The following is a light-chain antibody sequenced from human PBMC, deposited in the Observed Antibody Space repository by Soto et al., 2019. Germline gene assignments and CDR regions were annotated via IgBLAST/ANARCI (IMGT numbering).Light chain of an antibody. CDR2: EGS. J-gene: IGKJ1*01. V-gene: IGKV3-11*01. CDR3: QQRSNWPWT. CDR1: QSFSSD. Sequence: EIVLTQSPATLSLSPGERATLSCRAGQSFSSDLAWYQQKPGQAPKPLIFEGSNRATGIPARFSGSGSGTDFTLAISSLEPEDFAVYYCQQRSNWPWTFGQGTKVDIK.